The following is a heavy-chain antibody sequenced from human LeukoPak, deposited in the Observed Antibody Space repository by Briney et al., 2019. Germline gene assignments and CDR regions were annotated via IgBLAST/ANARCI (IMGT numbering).Heavy chain of an antibody. D-gene: IGHD1-26*01. CDR3: ARVSSGSYFGYYYYYMDV. J-gene: IGHJ6*03. CDR1: GFTFRHFW. Sequence: GGSLRLSYAASGFTFRHFWMLWVRHSPGKGLVWVSRFNRNGSSTSYADSVKGRFTISRDNAKNTLYLQMNSLRAEDTAVYYCARVSSGSYFGYYYYYMDVWGKGTTVTVSS. CDR2: FNRNGSST. V-gene: IGHV3-74*01.